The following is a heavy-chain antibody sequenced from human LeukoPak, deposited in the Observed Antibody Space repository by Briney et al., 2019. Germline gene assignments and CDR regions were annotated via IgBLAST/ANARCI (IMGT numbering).Heavy chain of an antibody. V-gene: IGHV4-39*01. D-gene: IGHD5-24*01. CDR2: IYYSGST. J-gene: IGHJ4*02. CDR1: GGSISSSSYY. Sequence: PSETLSLTCTVSGGSISSSSYYWGWIRQPPGKGLEWIGSIYYSGSTYYNPSLKSRVTISVDTSKNQFSLKLSSVTAADTAVYYCARVASGDGYNYFLDYWGQGTLVTVSS. CDR3: ARVASGDGYNYFLDY.